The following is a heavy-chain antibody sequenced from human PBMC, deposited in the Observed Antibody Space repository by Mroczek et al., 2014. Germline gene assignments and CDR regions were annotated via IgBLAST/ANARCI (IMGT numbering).Heavy chain of an antibody. J-gene: IGHJ6*02. D-gene: IGHD2-21*02. CDR2: ISYDGSNK. CDR3: AKHIVVVTAIGSYGMDV. CDR1: GFTFSSYG. V-gene: IGHV3-30*18. Sequence: VQLLETGGGVVQPGRSLRLSCAASGFTFSSYGMHWVRQAPGKGLEWVAVISYDGSNKYYADSVKGRFTISRDNSKNTLYLQMNSLRAEDTAVYYCAKHIVVVTAIGSYGMDVVGPRDPRSP.